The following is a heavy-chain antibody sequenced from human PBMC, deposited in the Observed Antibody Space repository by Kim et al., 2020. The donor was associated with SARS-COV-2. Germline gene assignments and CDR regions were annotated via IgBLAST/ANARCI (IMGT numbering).Heavy chain of an antibody. Sequence: SETLSLTCTVSGGSISSYYWSWIRQPPGKGLEWIGYIYYSGSTNYNPSLKSRVTISVDTSKNQFSLKLSSVTAADTAVYYCASLFGSGSYYNGDYYYYYGMEVWGQGNTVTVSS. CDR2: IYYSGST. CDR3: ASLFGSGSYYNGDYYYYYGMEV. CDR1: GGSISSYY. J-gene: IGHJ6*02. V-gene: IGHV4-59*01. D-gene: IGHD3-10*01.